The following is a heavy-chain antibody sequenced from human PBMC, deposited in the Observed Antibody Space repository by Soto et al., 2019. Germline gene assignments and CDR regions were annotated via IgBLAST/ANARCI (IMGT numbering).Heavy chain of an antibody. CDR2: ISGSGGST. D-gene: IGHD2-8*01. V-gene: IGHV3-23*01. CDR1: GFTFSSYA. Sequence: EVQLLESGGGLVQPGGSLRLSCAASGFTFSSYAMSWVRQAPGKGLEWVSAISGSGGSTYYADSVKGRFTISRDNSKNTLYLQMNGLRAEDTAVYYCAKVGGPENYVLSYYYGMDVWGQGTTVTVSS. CDR3: AKVGGPENYVLSYYYGMDV. J-gene: IGHJ6*02.